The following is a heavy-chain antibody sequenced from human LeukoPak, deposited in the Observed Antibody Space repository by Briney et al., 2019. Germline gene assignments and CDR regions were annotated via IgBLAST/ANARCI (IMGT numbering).Heavy chain of an antibody. Sequence: SQTLSLTCTVSGGSISSGSYYWSWIRQPAGKGREWIGRIYTSGSTNYNPSLQRRVTISVDTSKNQYSLKLSSVTAADTAVYYCASGPPHIAARPDYWGQGTLVTVSS. CDR2: IYTSGST. CDR1: GGSISSGSYY. CDR3: ASGPPHIAARPDY. D-gene: IGHD6-6*01. V-gene: IGHV4-61*02. J-gene: IGHJ4*02.